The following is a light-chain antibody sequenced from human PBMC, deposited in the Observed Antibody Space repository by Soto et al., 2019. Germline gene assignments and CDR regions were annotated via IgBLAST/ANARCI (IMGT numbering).Light chain of an antibody. J-gene: IGKJ4*01. CDR2: DAS. CDR3: QQYDNYPLT. CDR1: QSINNW. Sequence: DIQMTQSPSTLSASVGDRVTITCRASQSINNWFAWYQQKPGKAPKFLIYDASNLESGVPSRFSGSASGTEFTLTISSLQPDDFATYYCQQYDNYPLTFGGGTKVDIK. V-gene: IGKV1-5*01.